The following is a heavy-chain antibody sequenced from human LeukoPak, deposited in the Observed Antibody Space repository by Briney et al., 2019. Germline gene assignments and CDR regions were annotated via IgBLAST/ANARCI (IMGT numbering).Heavy chain of an antibody. J-gene: IGHJ4*02. D-gene: IGHD7-27*01. CDR1: GFSLSNYW. V-gene: IGHV3-7*01. Sequence: GGSLRLSCAASGFSLSNYWMNWVRQAPGKGLEWVANIKQDGSEKNYVHSVKGRFSISRDNAKNSLILQMNSLRDEDTAVYYCARGVWAPFDSWGQGTLVSVSS. CDR2: IKQDGSEK. CDR3: ARGVWAPFDS.